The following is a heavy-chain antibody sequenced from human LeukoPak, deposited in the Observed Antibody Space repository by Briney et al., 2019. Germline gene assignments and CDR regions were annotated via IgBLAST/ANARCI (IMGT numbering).Heavy chain of an antibody. Sequence: GASVKVSCTASGYTFTGYYMHWVRQAPGQGLEWMGWINPNSGGTNYAQKCQGRVTMTRDTSISTAYMEPSRLRSHHTAVYYCARERVVVPAAPWETCCYYGIDVWGQGTTVTVSS. D-gene: IGHD2-2*01. CDR3: ARERVVVPAAPWETCCYYGIDV. CDR1: GYTFTGYY. V-gene: IGHV1-2*02. J-gene: IGHJ6*02. CDR2: INPNSGGT.